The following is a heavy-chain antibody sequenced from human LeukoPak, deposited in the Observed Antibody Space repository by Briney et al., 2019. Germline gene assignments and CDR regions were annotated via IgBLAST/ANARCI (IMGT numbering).Heavy chain of an antibody. CDR3: ARSIADYGDLQFYYFAMDV. CDR2: INHSGST. D-gene: IGHD4-17*01. CDR1: GGSFSGYY. Sequence: SETLSLTFAVYGGSFSGYYWSWIRQPPGKGLEWIGEINHSGSTNYNPSLKSRVTISVDTSKNQFSLKLSSVTAADTAVYYCARSIADYGDLQFYYFAMDVWGPGTTVTVSS. J-gene: IGHJ6*02. V-gene: IGHV4-34*01.